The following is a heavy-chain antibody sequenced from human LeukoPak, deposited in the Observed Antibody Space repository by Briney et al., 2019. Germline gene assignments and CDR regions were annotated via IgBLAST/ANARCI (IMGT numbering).Heavy chain of an antibody. D-gene: IGHD3-9*01. V-gene: IGHV3-23*01. Sequence: GGSLRLSCAASGFTFSRYAMSWVRQAPGKGLEWVSAISGSGGSTYYADSVKGRFTISRDNSKNTLYLQMNSLRAEDTAVYYCAKGPTYYDILTGYYYYGMDVWGQGTTVTVSS. CDR3: AKGPTYYDILTGYYYYGMDV. CDR2: ISGSGGST. J-gene: IGHJ6*02. CDR1: GFTFSRYA.